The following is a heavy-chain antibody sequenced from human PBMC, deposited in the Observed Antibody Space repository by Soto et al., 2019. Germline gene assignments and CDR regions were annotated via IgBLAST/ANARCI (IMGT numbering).Heavy chain of an antibody. D-gene: IGHD6-13*01. CDR1: GFIFSSYG. J-gene: IGHJ4*02. Sequence: QVQLVESGGGVVQPGRSLRLSCVASGFIFSSYGMHRVRQAPGKWLEWVAVVWFDGSNEFYADSVKGRFTISRDNSKKTLLLQVNCRRAEDTAVYYCAKMVGVSVAAAGFDLWGQGTLVTVSS. CDR2: VWFDGSNE. V-gene: IGHV3-33*06. CDR3: AKMVGVSVAAAGFDL.